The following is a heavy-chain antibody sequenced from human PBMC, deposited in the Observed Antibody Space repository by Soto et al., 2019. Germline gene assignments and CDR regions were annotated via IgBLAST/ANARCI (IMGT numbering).Heavy chain of an antibody. Sequence: QVQLQESGPGLVKPSQTLSLTGTVSGGSISSGGYYWSWIRQHPGKGPEWIGYIYYSRSTYYNPSLRSRVTISVDTSKNQFSLKLSSVTAAATAVYDCAREGYCSGGICYPDYWVQGTLVTVSS. CDR2: IYYSRST. CDR3: AREGYCSGGICYPDY. D-gene: IGHD2-15*01. V-gene: IGHV4-31*03. CDR1: GGSISSGGYY. J-gene: IGHJ4*02.